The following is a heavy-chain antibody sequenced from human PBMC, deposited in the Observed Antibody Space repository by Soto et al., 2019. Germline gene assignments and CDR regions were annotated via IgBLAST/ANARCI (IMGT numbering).Heavy chain of an antibody. CDR2: INPKNGDT. Sequence: QVQLVQSGAEVKKPGASVKVSCKASGYTFTAYSIHWVRQAPGQGLDWMGWINPKNGDTNTAQKFQGRVTMTRDTSITTAYMELTSLRSDDTAIYYCAREWDPARVPRADYWGQGSLVTVSS. V-gene: IGHV1-2*02. CDR3: AREWDPARVPRADY. J-gene: IGHJ4*02. CDR1: GYTFTAYS. D-gene: IGHD5-18*01.